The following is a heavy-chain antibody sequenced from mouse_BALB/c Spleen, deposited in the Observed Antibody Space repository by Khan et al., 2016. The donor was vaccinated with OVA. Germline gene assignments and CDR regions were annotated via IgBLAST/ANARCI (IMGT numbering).Heavy chain of an antibody. CDR2: IYPGNGNT. D-gene: IGHD2-4*01. CDR1: GYTFTSYY. Sequence: VQLQESEPELVKPGASVRISCKASGYTFTSYYIHWVKQRPGQGLEWIGWIYPGNGNTKFNETFKGKATLTADKSSSTAYMQLSSLTSEDSAVYFCSRDDYFVGDAMDYWGQGTSLTVSS. J-gene: IGHJ4*01. CDR3: SRDDYFVGDAMDY. V-gene: IGHV1S56*01.